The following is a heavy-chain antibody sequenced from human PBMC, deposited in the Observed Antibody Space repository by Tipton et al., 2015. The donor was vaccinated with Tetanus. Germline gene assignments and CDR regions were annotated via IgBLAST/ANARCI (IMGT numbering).Heavy chain of an antibody. CDR2: ITYDGSSK. CDR1: GFTFSRYS. V-gene: IGHV3-30-3*01. J-gene: IGHJ6*02. Sequence: SLRLSCAASGFTFSRYSMLWVRQAPGKGLEWVAIITYDGSSKYYTDSVQGRFTISRDNSKNTLDLQMTSLRAEDTAVYYCARDREYSRSWDEIRGTDVWGQGTTVIISS. CDR3: ARDREYSRSWDEIRGTDV. D-gene: IGHD6-13*01.